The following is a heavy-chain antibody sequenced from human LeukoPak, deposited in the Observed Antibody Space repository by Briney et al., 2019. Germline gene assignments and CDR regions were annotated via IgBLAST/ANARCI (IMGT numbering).Heavy chain of an antibody. Sequence: ASVKVSCKASGYIFTSRGITWVRQAPGQGLEWMGWISAYNGNTNYAQNVQGRVTVTRVTSTSTAYMELRSLRFDDTAVYYCARDLPGAAVEGTTRGMDVWGQGTTVTVSS. V-gene: IGHV1-18*01. D-gene: IGHD6-19*01. CDR1: GYIFTSRG. J-gene: IGHJ6*02. CDR3: ARDLPGAAVEGTTRGMDV. CDR2: ISAYNGNT.